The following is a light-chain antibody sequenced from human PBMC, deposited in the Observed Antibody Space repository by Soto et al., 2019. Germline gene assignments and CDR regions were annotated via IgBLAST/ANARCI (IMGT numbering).Light chain of an antibody. V-gene: IGLV4-69*01. CDR1: SGHSSYA. J-gene: IGLJ3*02. CDR3: QTGGTGSWV. CDR2: LNSDGSH. Sequence: QSVLTQSPSASASLGASVKLTCTLSSGHSSYAIAWHQQQPEKGPRYLMKLNSDGSHSKGDGSPDRFSGSSSGAERYLTISSLQSEDEADYYCQTGGTGSWVFGGGTKVTVL.